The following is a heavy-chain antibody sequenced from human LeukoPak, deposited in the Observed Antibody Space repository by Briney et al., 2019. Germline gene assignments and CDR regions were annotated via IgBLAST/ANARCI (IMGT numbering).Heavy chain of an antibody. V-gene: IGHV4-39*01. CDR2: IYYSGST. CDR1: GGSISSSSYH. J-gene: IGHJ4*02. Sequence: SETLSLTCTVSGGSISSSSYHWGWIRQPPGKGLEWIGSIYYSGSTYYNPSLKSRVTISVDTSKNQFSLKLSSVTAADTAVYYCARHTYNWEWVYWGQGTLVTVSS. D-gene: IGHD1-20*01. CDR3: ARHTYNWEWVY.